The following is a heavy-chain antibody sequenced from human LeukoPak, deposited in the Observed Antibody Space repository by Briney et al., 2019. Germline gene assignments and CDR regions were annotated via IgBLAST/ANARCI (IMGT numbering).Heavy chain of an antibody. CDR2: IYTSGST. J-gene: IGHJ6*03. D-gene: IGHD4-11*01. V-gene: IGHV4-4*07. Sequence: SETLSLTCTVSGGSISSYYWSWIRQPAGKGLEWIGRIYTSGSTNYSPSLKSRVTMSVDTSKNQFSLKLSSVTAADTAVYYCARALGYSKYYYYYMDVWGKGTTVTISS. CDR1: GGSISSYY. CDR3: ARALGYSKYYYYYMDV.